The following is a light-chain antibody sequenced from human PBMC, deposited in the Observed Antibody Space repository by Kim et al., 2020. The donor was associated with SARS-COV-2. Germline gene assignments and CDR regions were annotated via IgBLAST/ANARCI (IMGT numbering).Light chain of an antibody. CDR3: QQYDKWPLT. Sequence: EIVMTQAPATLSVSPGERATLSCRASQSALSNLAWYQQKPGQAPRLLIYAAHTRATGVPARFSGSGSGTEFTLTISSLQSEDFAVYYCQQYDKWPLTFGQGTKV. V-gene: IGKV3-15*01. CDR1: QSALSN. J-gene: IGKJ1*01. CDR2: AAH.